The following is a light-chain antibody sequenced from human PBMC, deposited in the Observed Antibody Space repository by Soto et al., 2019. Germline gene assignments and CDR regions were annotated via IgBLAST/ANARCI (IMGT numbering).Light chain of an antibody. CDR2: GAS. V-gene: IGKV3-15*01. CDR1: QDIVTN. J-gene: IGKJ1*01. Sequence: IVMTQSPVTLSVSPGERATLSCRASQDIVTNVAWYQQRPGQAPRLLIYGASTRATDIPARFSGSGSGTEFTPTISGLQSADSAVYYCQQYSNWPRTFGQGNKVDIK. CDR3: QQYSNWPRT.